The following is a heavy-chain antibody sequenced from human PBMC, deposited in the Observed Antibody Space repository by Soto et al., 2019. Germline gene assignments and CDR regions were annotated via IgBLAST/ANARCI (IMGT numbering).Heavy chain of an antibody. CDR3: AKKCTGTGSWSMACFDS. CDR2: LSGDTRDT. J-gene: IGHJ4*02. Sequence: EVQLLESGGGLVQPGGSLRLSCAASGFSFSNHAMSWVRQAPGKGLEWVSSLSGDTRDTYAADSVKGRFTISRDNSKNTVYLQMTGLRADDTAIYFCAKKCTGTGSWSMACFDSWGQGTLVTVSS. D-gene: IGHD6-13*01. V-gene: IGHV3-23*01. CDR1: GFSFSNHA.